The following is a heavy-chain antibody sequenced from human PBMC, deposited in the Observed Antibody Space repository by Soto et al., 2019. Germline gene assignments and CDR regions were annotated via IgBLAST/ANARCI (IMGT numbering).Heavy chain of an antibody. Sequence: ASVKVSCKASGGTFSSYAISWVRQAPGQGLEWMGGIIPIFGTANYAQKFQGRVTITADESTSTAYMELSSLRSEDTAVYYCAREGWLLKTFDYWGQGTLVTVSS. CDR1: GGTFSSYA. D-gene: IGHD5-12*01. J-gene: IGHJ4*02. CDR2: IIPIFGTA. CDR3: AREGWLLKTFDY. V-gene: IGHV1-69*13.